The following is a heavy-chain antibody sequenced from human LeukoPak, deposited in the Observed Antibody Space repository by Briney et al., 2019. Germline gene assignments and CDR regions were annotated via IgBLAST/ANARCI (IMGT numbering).Heavy chain of an antibody. CDR2: ISYNGSP. Sequence: SETLALTCTVSGGSISNSYWSWIRLSPGKGLEWIGYISYNGSPDYNPSLKSRVTISADTSKNQFSLKLNSLTTADTAVYYCTRGAGWLIDYWGQGILVTVSS. J-gene: IGHJ4*02. V-gene: IGHV4-59*01. D-gene: IGHD3-16*01. CDR3: TRGAGWLIDY. CDR1: GGSISNSY.